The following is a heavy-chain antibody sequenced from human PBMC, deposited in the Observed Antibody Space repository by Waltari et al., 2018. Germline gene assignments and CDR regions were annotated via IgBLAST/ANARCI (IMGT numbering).Heavy chain of an antibody. CDR1: GYSISSGYY. J-gene: IGHJ4*02. V-gene: IGHV4-38-2*01. CDR2: ISHSGGT. Sequence: QVQLQESGPGLVKPSETLSLTCAVSGYSISSGYYWGWIRQPPGKGLEWIGSISHSGGTYYNPSLKSRVTISVDTSKNQFSLKLSSVTAADTAVYYCARQTGLIVVVVAATYYFDYWGQGTLVTVSS. CDR3: ARQTGLIVVVVAATYYFDY. D-gene: IGHD2-15*01.